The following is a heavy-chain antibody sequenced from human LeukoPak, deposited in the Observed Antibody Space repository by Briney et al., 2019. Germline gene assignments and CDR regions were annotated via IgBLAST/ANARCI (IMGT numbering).Heavy chain of an antibody. D-gene: IGHD4-17*01. Sequence: GGSLRLSCAASGFTFSSYWIHWVRQAPGKGLVWVSRINSDGSSTTYADSVKGRFTISRDNAKNSLYLQMNSLRAEDTAVYYCAREAGYGDYGFGNWGQGTLVTVSS. J-gene: IGHJ4*02. CDR3: AREAGYGDYGFGN. CDR2: INSDGSST. V-gene: IGHV3-74*01. CDR1: GFTFSSYW.